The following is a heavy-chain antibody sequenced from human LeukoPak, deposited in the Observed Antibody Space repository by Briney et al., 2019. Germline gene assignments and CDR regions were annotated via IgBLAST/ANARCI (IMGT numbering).Heavy chain of an antibody. CDR3: ARVRFGCSSTSCYSFGAFDI. Sequence: PGGSLRLSCAASGFTFSSYAMHWVRQAPGKVLEYVSAISSNGGSTYYANSVKGRFTISRDNSKNTLYLQMGSLRAEDMAVYYCARVRFGCSSTSCYSFGAFDIWGQGTMVTVSS. D-gene: IGHD2-2*01. CDR2: ISSNGGST. V-gene: IGHV3-64*01. J-gene: IGHJ3*02. CDR1: GFTFSSYA.